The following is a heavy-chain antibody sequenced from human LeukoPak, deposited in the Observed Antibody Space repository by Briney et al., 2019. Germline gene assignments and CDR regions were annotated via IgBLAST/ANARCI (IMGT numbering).Heavy chain of an antibody. Sequence: GASVKVSCKASGGTFSSYAISWVRQAPGQGLEWMGGIIPIFGTANYAQKFQGRVTITADESTSTAYMELSSLRSEDTAVYYCAHYYDSSGYGYGGDAFDIWGQGTMVTVSS. CDR3: AHYYDSSGYGYGGDAFDI. CDR2: IIPIFGTA. J-gene: IGHJ3*02. V-gene: IGHV1-69*13. D-gene: IGHD3-22*01. CDR1: GGTFSSYA.